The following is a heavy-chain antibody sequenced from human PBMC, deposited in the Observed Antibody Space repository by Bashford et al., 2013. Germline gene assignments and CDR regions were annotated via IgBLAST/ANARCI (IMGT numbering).Heavy chain of an antibody. Sequence: GGSLRLSCAASGFTFSSYGMHWVRQAPGKGLEWVAVIWYDSSSYIYYADSVKGRFTISRDNAKNSLYLQMNSLRADDTAVYYCARAEYSGNYYGDYWGQGTLVTVSS. J-gene: IGHJ4*02. D-gene: IGHD1-26*01. CDR2: IWYDSSSYI. CDR1: GFTFSSYG. V-gene: IGHV3-33*01. CDR3: ARAEYSGNYYGDY.